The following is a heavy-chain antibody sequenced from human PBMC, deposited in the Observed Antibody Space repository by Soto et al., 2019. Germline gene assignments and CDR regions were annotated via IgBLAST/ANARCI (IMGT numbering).Heavy chain of an antibody. CDR2: MNPNSGNT. CDR1: GYTFTSYD. J-gene: IGHJ4*02. Sequence: ASVKVSCKASGYTFTSYDINWVRQATGQGLEWMGWMNPNSGNTGYAQKFQGRVTMTRNTSISTAYMELSSLRSEDTALYYCAKDIRSGGSSHLDYWGQGTLVTVSS. V-gene: IGHV1-8*01. D-gene: IGHD6-6*01. CDR3: AKDIRSGGSSHLDY.